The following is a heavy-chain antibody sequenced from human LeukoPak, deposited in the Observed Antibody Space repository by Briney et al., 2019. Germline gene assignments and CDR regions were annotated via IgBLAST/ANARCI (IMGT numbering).Heavy chain of an antibody. Sequence: GGSLRLSCAASGFTFSSYAMSWVRQAPGKGLEWVSAISGSGGSTYYADSVKGRFTISRDNSKNTPYLQMNSLRAEDTAVYYCAKVGSSGYYCDYWGQGTLVTVSS. D-gene: IGHD3-22*01. V-gene: IGHV3-23*01. J-gene: IGHJ4*02. CDR1: GFTFSSYA. CDR3: AKVGSSGYYCDY. CDR2: ISGSGGST.